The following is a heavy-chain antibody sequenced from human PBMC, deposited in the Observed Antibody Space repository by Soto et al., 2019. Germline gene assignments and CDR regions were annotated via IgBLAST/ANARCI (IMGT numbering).Heavy chain of an antibody. CDR3: ARRVYSGSGRDYFDR. CDR1: GGPISSSGHF. Sequence: PSETLSLTCSVSGGPISSSGHFWAWIRQPPGRGLEWLATIYYTGTTYYNPSLKSRLIISVDTSKDQFSLDLTSMTAADTAVYYCARRVYSGSGRDYFDRWGQGSLVTVSS. D-gene: IGHD1-26*01. CDR2: IYYTGTT. J-gene: IGHJ4*02. V-gene: IGHV4-39*01.